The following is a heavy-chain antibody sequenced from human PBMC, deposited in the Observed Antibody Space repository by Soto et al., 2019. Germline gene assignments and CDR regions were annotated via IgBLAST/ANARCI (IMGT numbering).Heavy chain of an antibody. J-gene: IGHJ3*02. Sequence: ASVKVSCKASGYTFTSYGISWVQQAPGQGLEWMGWISAYNGNTNYAQKLQGRVTMTTDTSTSTAYMELRSLRSDDTAVYYCARVVQDNDYIWGSYRPAAFDIWGQGTMVTVSS. CDR2: ISAYNGNT. D-gene: IGHD3-16*02. CDR1: GYTFTSYG. V-gene: IGHV1-18*01. CDR3: ARVVQDNDYIWGSYRPAAFDI.